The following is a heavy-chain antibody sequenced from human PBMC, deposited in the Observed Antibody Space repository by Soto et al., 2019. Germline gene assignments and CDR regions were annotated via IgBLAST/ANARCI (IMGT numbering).Heavy chain of an antibody. CDR1: GYTFTSYG. V-gene: IGHV1-69*13. Sequence: SVKVSCKASGYTFTSYGISWVRQAPGQGLEWMGWIIPIFGTANYAQKFQGRVTITADESTSTAYMELSSLRSEDTAVYYCARDPGTGKNLYYYGMDVWGQGTTVTVSS. J-gene: IGHJ6*02. CDR2: IIPIFGTA. CDR3: ARDPGTGKNLYYYGMDV. D-gene: IGHD2-8*02.